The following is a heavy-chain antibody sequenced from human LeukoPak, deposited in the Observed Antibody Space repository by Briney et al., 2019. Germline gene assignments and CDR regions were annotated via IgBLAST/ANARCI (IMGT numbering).Heavy chain of an antibody. CDR3: AKNRDSSDYPRDFDF. J-gene: IGHJ4*02. D-gene: IGHD3-22*01. Sequence: GGSLRLSCAAFGFTFSSYGMHWVRQTPGKGLEWVAFIRHDGSYQQYADSVRGRFTVSRDNSKDMVYLQMNSLRTEDTAVYYCAKNRDSSDYPRDFDFWGQGTLVTVSS. V-gene: IGHV3-30*02. CDR2: IRHDGSYQ. CDR1: GFTFSSYG.